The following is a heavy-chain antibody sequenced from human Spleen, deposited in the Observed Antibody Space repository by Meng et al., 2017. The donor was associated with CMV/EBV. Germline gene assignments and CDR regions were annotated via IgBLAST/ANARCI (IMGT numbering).Heavy chain of an antibody. CDR3: ARDRQNYGEPKQAVSGLYYYYYYGMDV. CDR2: ISSSSSYI. CDR1: GFTFSSYS. Sequence: GESLKISCAASGFTFSSYSMNWVRQAPGKGLEWVSSISSSSSYIYYADSVKGRFTISRDNAKNSLYLQMNSLRAEDTAVYYCARDRQNYGEPKQAVSGLYYYYYYGMDVWGQGTTVTVSS. J-gene: IGHJ6*02. D-gene: IGHD4-17*01. V-gene: IGHV3-21*01.